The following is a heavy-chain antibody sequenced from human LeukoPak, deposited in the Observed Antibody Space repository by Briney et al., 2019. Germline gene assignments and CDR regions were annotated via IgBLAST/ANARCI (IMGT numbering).Heavy chain of an antibody. D-gene: IGHD5-24*01. Sequence: GGSLRLSCAVSGFTFSDHYMSWVRQAPGKGLEWVSSIYSGGSTYYTDSVKGRFTISRDNSKNTLYLQMNSLRAEDTAVYYCARDLAGYNSFDYWGQGTLVTVSS. CDR3: ARDLAGYNSFDY. J-gene: IGHJ4*02. V-gene: IGHV3-66*01. CDR1: GFTFSDHY. CDR2: IYSGGST.